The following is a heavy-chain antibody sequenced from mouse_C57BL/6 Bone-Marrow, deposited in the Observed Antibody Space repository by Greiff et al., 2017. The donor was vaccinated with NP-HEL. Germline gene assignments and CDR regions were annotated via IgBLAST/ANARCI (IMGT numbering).Heavy chain of an antibody. CDR2: IYYSGTI. CDR1: GISITTGNYR. J-gene: IGHJ4*01. Sequence: EVKLMESGPGLVKPSQTVFLTCTVTGISITTGNYRWSWIRQFPGNKLEWIGYIYYSGTITYNPSLTSRTTITRDTPKNQFFLEMNSLTAEDTATYYCAREGYYYAMDYWGQGTSVTVSS. V-gene: IGHV3-5*01. CDR3: AREGYYYAMDY.